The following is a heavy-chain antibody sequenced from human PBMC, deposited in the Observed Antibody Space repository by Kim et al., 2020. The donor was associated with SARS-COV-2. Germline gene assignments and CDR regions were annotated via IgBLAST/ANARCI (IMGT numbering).Heavy chain of an antibody. D-gene: IGHD3-10*02. V-gene: IGHV3-23*01. J-gene: IGHJ5*02. Sequence: ADAVKGRFTISRDNSKNRLYLQMNSLRAEDTAVYYCAKGEEYVQGNWFDPWGQGTLVTVSS. CDR3: AKGEEYVQGNWFDP.